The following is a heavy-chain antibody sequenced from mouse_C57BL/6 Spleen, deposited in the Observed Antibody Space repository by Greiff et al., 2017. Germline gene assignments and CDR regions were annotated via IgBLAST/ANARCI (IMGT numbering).Heavy chain of an antibody. CDR2: IFPGSGST. CDR1: GYTFTDYY. V-gene: IGHV1-75*01. Sequence: QVQLQQSGPELVKPGASVKISCKASGYTFTDYYINWVKQRPGQGLEWIGWIFPGSGSTYYNEKFKGKATLTVDKSSSTAYMLLSSLTSEDSAVYFCARQSGSSYPRYFDVWGTGTTVTVSS. J-gene: IGHJ1*03. CDR3: ARQSGSSYPRYFDV. D-gene: IGHD1-1*01.